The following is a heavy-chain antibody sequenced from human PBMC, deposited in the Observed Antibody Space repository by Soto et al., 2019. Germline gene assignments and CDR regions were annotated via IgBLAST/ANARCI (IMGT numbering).Heavy chain of an antibody. Sequence: QVQLVQSGAEVKKPGSSVKVSCKASGGTFSNYAITWVRQAPGQGLEWLGRIIPIFGTRDYAQKFQGRVTISADEAKTTAYMELSSLRSDDTAVYYCAKDGGRDGYFGNWFDPWGQGTLVTVSS. CDR3: AKDGGRDGYFGNWFDP. CDR2: IIPIFGTR. CDR1: GGTFSNYA. V-gene: IGHV1-69*15. D-gene: IGHD6-25*01. J-gene: IGHJ5*02.